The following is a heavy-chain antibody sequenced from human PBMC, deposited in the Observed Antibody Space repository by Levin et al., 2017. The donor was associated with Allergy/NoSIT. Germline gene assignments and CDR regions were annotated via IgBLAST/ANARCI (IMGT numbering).Heavy chain of an antibody. Sequence: PGGSLRLSCVASGFTFNNYNMNWVRQAPGKGLEWVSSISSSSSYMYYADSVKGRFTISRDNAKNSLYLQMNSLRAEDTAVYYCARAGATVTTPGSWFYHGMDVWGQGTTVTVSS. CDR1: GFTFNNYN. V-gene: IGHV3-21*06. D-gene: IGHD4-17*01. J-gene: IGHJ6*02. CDR2: ISSSSSYM. CDR3: ARAGATVTTPGSWFYHGMDV.